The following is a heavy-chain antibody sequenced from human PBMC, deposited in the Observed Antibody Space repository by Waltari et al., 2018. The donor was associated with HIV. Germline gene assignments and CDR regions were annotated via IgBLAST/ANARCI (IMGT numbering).Heavy chain of an antibody. J-gene: IGHJ4*02. V-gene: IGHV3-30-3*01. CDR1: GLTSRPHP. CDR3: ARDGHYYDSRPLDY. D-gene: IGHD3-22*01. Sequence: QVQLVESGAGVVQPGRSLTLPCDASGLTSRPHPQHWVRPAPGKGLGWVATISYDVSNKYYVDSVKGRFTISRDNSKNTLYLQMNSLRAEDTAVYYCARDGHYYDSRPLDYWGQGTLVTVSS. CDR2: ISYDVSNK.